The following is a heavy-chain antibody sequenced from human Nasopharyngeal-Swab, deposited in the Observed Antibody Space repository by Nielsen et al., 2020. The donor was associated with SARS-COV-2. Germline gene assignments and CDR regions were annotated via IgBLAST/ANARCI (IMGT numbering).Heavy chain of an antibody. D-gene: IGHD1-1*01. Sequence: GESLKISCAASGFTFSSYAMHWVRQAPGKGLEWVSVISYDGRNKHYADSVKGRCTISRDTSKNTLYLQMNSLRTEDTAVYYCAKDRRVEPTRWYFDYWGQGTLVTVSS. CDR2: ISYDGRNK. V-gene: IGHV3-30*04. CDR3: AKDRRVEPTRWYFDY. J-gene: IGHJ4*02. CDR1: GFTFSSYA.